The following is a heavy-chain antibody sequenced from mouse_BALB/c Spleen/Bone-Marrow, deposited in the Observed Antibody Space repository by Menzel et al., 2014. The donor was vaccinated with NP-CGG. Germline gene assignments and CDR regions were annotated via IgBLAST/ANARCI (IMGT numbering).Heavy chain of an antibody. V-gene: IGHV7-3*02. Sequence: EVQRVESGGGLVPPGGSLRLSCATSGFTFTDYYMSWVRQPPGKALEWLGFIRTKANGYTTEYSASVKGRFTVSRDNSQSILYLQMNTLRAEDSATYYCARDDYYAMDFWGQGTSGTVSS. CDR3: ARDDYYAMDF. CDR2: IRTKANGYTT. CDR1: GFTFTDYY. J-gene: IGHJ4*01.